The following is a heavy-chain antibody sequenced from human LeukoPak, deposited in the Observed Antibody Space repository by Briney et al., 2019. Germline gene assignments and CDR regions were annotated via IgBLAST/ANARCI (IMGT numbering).Heavy chain of an antibody. D-gene: IGHD3-3*01. Sequence: PSETLSLTCAVSGGSISSGAYSWSWIRQPPRKGLEWIGYVYYSGGTYYNPSLKSRVTISLDMSKNQFSLKLSSVTAADTAVYYCARERSGSEIFARSFDIWGQGTMVTVSS. J-gene: IGHJ3*02. CDR2: VYYSGGT. V-gene: IGHV4-30-4*07. CDR3: ARERSGSEIFARSFDI. CDR1: GGSISSGAYS.